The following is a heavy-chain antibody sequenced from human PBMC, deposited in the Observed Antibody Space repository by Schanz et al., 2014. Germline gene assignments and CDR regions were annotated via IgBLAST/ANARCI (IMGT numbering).Heavy chain of an antibody. V-gene: IGHV3-23*01. Sequence: EVQLLESGGGLVQPGGSLRLSCAASGFTFSSYAMTWVRQAPGKGLDWVSALTGSGTTTYYADSVKGRFIVSRDNSKNTLYLEMNRLRVDDTAIYYCAKDHPSSGWPAFDVWGQGTQVTVSS. CDR3: AKDHPSSGWPAFDV. CDR2: LTGSGTTT. CDR1: GFTFSSYA. D-gene: IGHD6-19*01. J-gene: IGHJ4*02.